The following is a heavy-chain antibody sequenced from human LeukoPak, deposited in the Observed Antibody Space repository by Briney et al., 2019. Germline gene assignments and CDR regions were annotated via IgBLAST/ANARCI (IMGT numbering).Heavy chain of an antibody. J-gene: IGHJ5*01. Sequence: GGSLRLSCAASGFTLSSYWMSWVRQAPGKGLEWVANIKQDGSEKYYVDSVKGRFTISRDNAKNSLYLQMNSLRAEDTGVYYCASHDFWSGYYDSWGQGTLVTVSS. D-gene: IGHD3-3*01. V-gene: IGHV3-7*01. CDR2: IKQDGSEK. CDR1: GFTLSSYW. CDR3: ASHDFWSGYYDS.